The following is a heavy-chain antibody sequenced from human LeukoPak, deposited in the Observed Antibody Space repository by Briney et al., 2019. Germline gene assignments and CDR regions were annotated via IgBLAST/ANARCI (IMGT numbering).Heavy chain of an antibody. CDR2: INPNSGGT. J-gene: IGHJ4*02. CDR1: GYTFTDYY. CDR3: ATVHHRYYDFWSGYYTTNY. D-gene: IGHD3-3*01. V-gene: IGHV1-2*02. Sequence: ASVKVSCKASGYTFTDYYVHWVRQAPGQGLEWMGWINPNSGGTNYAQKFQGRVTMTRDTSISTAYMELSRLRSDGTAVYYCATVHHRYYDFWSGYYTTNYWGQGTLVTVSS.